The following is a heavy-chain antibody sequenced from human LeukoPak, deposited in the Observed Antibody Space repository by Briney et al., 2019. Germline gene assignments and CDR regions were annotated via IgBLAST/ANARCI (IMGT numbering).Heavy chain of an antibody. J-gene: IGHJ4*02. Sequence: PGGSLRLSCAASGLTFTYAWMSWVRQASGKGLEWVGRIRSKANSYATAYAASVKGRFTISRDDSKNTAYLQMNSLRTEDTAVYYCTSLAPGYYDSSGYLLDFDYWGQGTLVTVSS. CDR2: IRSKANSYAT. V-gene: IGHV3-73*01. CDR3: TSLAPGYYDSSGYLLDFDY. D-gene: IGHD3-22*01. CDR1: GLTFTYAW.